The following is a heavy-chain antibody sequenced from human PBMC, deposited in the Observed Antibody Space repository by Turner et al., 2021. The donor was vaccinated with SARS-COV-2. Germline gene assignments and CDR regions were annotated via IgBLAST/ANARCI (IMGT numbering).Heavy chain of an antibody. V-gene: IGHV4-34*01. CDR2: INHSGST. CDR3: ARRYCSSTSCPNYFDY. D-gene: IGHD2-2*01. CDR1: GGSFSDFY. J-gene: IGHJ4*02. Sequence: QVQLQQWGAGLLKPSETLSLTCAVYGGSFSDFYWSWIRQPPGKGLEWIGEINHSGSTNDNPSLKSRVTISVDTSKNQFSLKLSSVTAADTAVYYCARRYCSSTSCPNYFDYWGQGTLVTVSS.